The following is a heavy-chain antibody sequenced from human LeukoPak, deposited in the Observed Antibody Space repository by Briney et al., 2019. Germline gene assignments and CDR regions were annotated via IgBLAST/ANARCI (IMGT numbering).Heavy chain of an antibody. J-gene: IGHJ4*02. CDR3: ARVPIAAAVIDY. CDR1: GGSFSNYY. D-gene: IGHD6-13*01. Sequence: SETLSLTCTISGGSFSNYYWSWVRQPPGKGLEWIACIHYSGSTNYNPSLKSRVTISVDTPKNQLSLKPTSVTAADTAVYYCARVPIAAAVIDYWGQGTLVTVSS. V-gene: IGHV4-59*08. CDR2: IHYSGST.